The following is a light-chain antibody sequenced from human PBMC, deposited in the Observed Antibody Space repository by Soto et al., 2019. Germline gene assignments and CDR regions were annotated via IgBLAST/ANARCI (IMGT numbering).Light chain of an antibody. CDR2: EVS. CDR1: SRDVGGYNY. Sequence: QSVMAQPPSASGSFGQSVTISWTGTSRDVGGYNYVSWYQQHPCKAPKLMIYEVSERPSGVPDRFSGSKSGNTASLTVSGLQADDEADYYCSSYSGTNYHYVFGTGTKVTVL. V-gene: IGLV2-8*01. J-gene: IGLJ1*01. CDR3: SSYSGTNYHYV.